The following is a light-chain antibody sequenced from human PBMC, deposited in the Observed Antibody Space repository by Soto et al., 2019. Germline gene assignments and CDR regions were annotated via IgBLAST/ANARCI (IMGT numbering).Light chain of an antibody. CDR1: QSVSSSY. Sequence: EIVLTRSPGTLTLSPGERATLSCRASQSVSSSYLAWYQQKPGQAPRLLIYDASSRATGIPDRFSGSGSGTDFTLTISRLEPEDFAVYYCQQYGSSPPIPFGQGTRLEIK. V-gene: IGKV3-20*01. CDR2: DAS. J-gene: IGKJ5*01. CDR3: QQYGSSPPIP.